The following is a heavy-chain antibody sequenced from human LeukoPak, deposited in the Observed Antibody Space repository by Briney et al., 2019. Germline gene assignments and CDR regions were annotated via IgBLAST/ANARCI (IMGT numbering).Heavy chain of an antibody. D-gene: IGHD2-2*01. V-gene: IGHV3-30-3*01. CDR3: ARGYCSTTTICDPEASDI. Sequence: GGSLRLSCAASGFSFSNYAMHWVRQAPGKGLEGVAVISYDGSNKYYADSVKGRFTISRDNSKNTLYLLMSSLRAEDTAMYYCARGYCSTTTICDPEASDIWGQGTVVTVSS. J-gene: IGHJ3*02. CDR1: GFSFSNYA. CDR2: ISYDGSNK.